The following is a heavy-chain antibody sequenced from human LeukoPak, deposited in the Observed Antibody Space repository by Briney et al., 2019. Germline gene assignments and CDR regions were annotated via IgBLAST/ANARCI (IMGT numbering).Heavy chain of an antibody. J-gene: IGHJ4*02. CDR2: IKQDGSDK. V-gene: IGHV3-7*01. D-gene: IGHD4-11*01. CDR3: TRESDHSNYPGTFDH. CDR1: GFTFSIYW. Sequence: GGSLRLSCAASGFTFSIYWMSWVRQAPGKGLEWVANIKQDGSDKYYVDSVKGRFSISRDNAKNSLYLQMNSLRAEDTAVYYCTRESDHSNYPGTFDHWGQGTRVTVSS.